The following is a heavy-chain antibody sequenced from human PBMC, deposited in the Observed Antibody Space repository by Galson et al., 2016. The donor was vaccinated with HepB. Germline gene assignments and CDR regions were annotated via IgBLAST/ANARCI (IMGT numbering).Heavy chain of an antibody. CDR2: INTDGSST. CDR1: GFTFSSHW. V-gene: IGHV3-74*01. D-gene: IGHD3-10*01. CDR3: AREIPSRGKSDY. Sequence: SLRLSCAASGFTFSSHWMHWVRQAPGEGLVWVSRINTDGSSTSYADSVKGRFTISRDNSKNTLYLQMNSLRDEDTAVYYCAREIPSRGKSDYWGQGTLVTVSS. J-gene: IGHJ4*02.